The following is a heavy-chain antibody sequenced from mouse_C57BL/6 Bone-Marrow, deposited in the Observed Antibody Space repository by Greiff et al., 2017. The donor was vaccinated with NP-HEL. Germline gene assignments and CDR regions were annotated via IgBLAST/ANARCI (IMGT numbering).Heavy chain of an antibody. CDR3: AKNKDDGYLYYYAMDY. J-gene: IGHJ4*01. Sequence: QVQLQQSGPGLVQPSQSLSITCTVSGFSLTSYGVHWVRQSPGKGLEWLGVIWRGGSTDYNAAFMSRLSITKDNSKSQVFFKMNSLQADDTAIYYCAKNKDDGYLYYYAMDYWGQGTSVTVSS. CDR1: GFSLTSYG. D-gene: IGHD2-3*01. CDR2: IWRGGST. V-gene: IGHV2-5*01.